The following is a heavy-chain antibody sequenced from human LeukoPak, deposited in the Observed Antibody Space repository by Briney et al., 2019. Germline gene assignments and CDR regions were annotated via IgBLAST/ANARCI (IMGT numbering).Heavy chain of an antibody. D-gene: IGHD2-15*01. V-gene: IGHV1-18*01. CDR3: ARVGEVVVAAKIDY. J-gene: IGHJ4*02. CDR2: ISAYNGNT. CDR1: GYTFTSYG. Sequence: GASVKVSCKASGYTFTSYGISWVRQAPGQGLEWMGWISAYNGNTNYAQKLQGRVTMATDTSTSTAYMELRSLRSDDTAVYYCARVGEVVVAAKIDYWGQGTLVTVSS.